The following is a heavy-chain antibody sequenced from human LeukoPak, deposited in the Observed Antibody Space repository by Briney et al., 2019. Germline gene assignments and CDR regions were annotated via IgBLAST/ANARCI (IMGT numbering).Heavy chain of an antibody. CDR1: GFTFSGYA. Sequence: PGGSLRLSCAASGFTFSGYAMGWVRQAPGKGPEWGSAISASGGTTHYADSVKGRFTLSRDNSRNTLHLQLHSLRAEDTAIYYCAKGWLAPGPTYDYWGQGTLVTVSS. CDR2: ISASGGTT. CDR3: AKGWLAPGPTYDY. V-gene: IGHV3-23*01. J-gene: IGHJ4*02. D-gene: IGHD5-12*01.